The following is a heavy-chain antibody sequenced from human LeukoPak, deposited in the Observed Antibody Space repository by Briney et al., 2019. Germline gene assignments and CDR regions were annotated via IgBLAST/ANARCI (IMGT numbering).Heavy chain of an antibody. J-gene: IGHJ5*02. CDR1: GGSFSGYY. Sequence: PSGTLSLTCAVYGGSFSGYYWSWIRQPPGKGLEWIGEINHSGSTNYNPSLKSRVTISVDTSKNQSSLKLSSVTAADTAVYYCARDSSSWYSRQRGWFDPWGQGTLVTVSS. D-gene: IGHD6-13*01. V-gene: IGHV4-34*01. CDR3: ARDSSSWYSRQRGWFDP. CDR2: INHSGST.